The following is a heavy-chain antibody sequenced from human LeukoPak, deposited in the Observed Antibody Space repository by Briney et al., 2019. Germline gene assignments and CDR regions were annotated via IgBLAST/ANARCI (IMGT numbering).Heavy chain of an antibody. CDR3: AKGYYGSGSYGWFDP. Sequence: GGSLRLSCAASGFTFSSYSMNWVRQAPGKGLEWVSSISSSSSYIYSADSVKGRFTISRDNSKNTLYLHMNSLRAEDTAVYYCAKGYYGSGSYGWFDPWGQGTLVTVSS. V-gene: IGHV3-21*04. CDR2: ISSSSSYI. D-gene: IGHD3-10*01. J-gene: IGHJ5*02. CDR1: GFTFSSYS.